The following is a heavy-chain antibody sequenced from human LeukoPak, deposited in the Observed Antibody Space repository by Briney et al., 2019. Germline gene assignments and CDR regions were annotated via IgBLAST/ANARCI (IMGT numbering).Heavy chain of an antibody. J-gene: IGHJ4*02. V-gene: IGHV3-7*03. CDR3: TRSPNAGDLDY. CDR1: GFTFSSFW. Sequence: GGSLRLSCAASGFTFSSFWMSWVRQTPGKGLEWVANIKEDGSRKHYTGSVRGRFTISRDNDKNSLYLEMNSLGAEDTAVYYCTRSPNAGDLDYWGQGTLVTVSS. CDR2: IKEDGSRK. D-gene: IGHD2-21*02.